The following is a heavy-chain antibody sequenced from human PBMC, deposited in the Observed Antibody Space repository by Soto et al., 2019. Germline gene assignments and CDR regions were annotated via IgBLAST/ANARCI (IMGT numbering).Heavy chain of an antibody. V-gene: IGHV1-69*06. CDR3: ETLGGTAMVQIDS. D-gene: IGHD5-18*01. CDR1: GGTFSRYA. J-gene: IGHJ4*02. Sequence: QVQLVQSGAEVKKPGSSAKVSFKASGGTFSRYAISWVRQAPVQVLEWMGWLIPIFGPANYAQKCQGRVTITAAKSTSAGLRELRSLRSADTAVYYWETLGGTAMVQIDSCGQGALVTVS. CDR2: LIPIFGPA.